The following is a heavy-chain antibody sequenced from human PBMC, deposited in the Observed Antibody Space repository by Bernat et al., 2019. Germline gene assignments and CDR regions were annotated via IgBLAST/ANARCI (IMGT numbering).Heavy chain of an antibody. CDR3: AGEGSGTLVGATLGVWFDL. V-gene: IGHV1-18*01. J-gene: IGHJ2*01. CDR1: GYTFTSYG. D-gene: IGHD1-26*01. CDR2: ISAYNGNT. Sequence: QVQLVQSGAEVKKPGASVKVSCKASGYTFTSYGISWVRQAPGQGLEWMGWISAYNGNTNYAQKLQGTVTLTTATCTSTAYLELRSRRSDDTAVYYCAGEGSGTLVGATLGVWFDLWGRGTLVPVSS.